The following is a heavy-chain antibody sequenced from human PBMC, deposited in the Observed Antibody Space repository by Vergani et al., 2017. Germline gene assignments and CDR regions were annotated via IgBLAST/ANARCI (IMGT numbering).Heavy chain of an antibody. Sequence: EKQLVQSGSETKKPGESLKISCQAFGYIFSNFWIGWVRQRPGRGLEWMGIIYPGDSEVKSNPTFRGQVIFSVDTSVHPAYLQWRSLQASDTATYFCASGGHGSENGGALQLWGQGTNITVSS. CDR1: GYIFSNFW. CDR3: ASGGHGSENGGALQL. J-gene: IGHJ3*01. D-gene: IGHD3-10*01. CDR2: IYPGDSEV. V-gene: IGHV5-51*01.